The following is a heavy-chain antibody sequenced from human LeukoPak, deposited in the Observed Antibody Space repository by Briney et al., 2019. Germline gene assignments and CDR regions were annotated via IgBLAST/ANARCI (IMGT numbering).Heavy chain of an antibody. CDR1: GYTFTSYG. D-gene: IGHD3-9*01. CDR2: ISAYNGNT. Sequence: ASVKVSCKASGYTFTSYGISWVRQAPGQGLEWMGWISAYNGNTNYAQKLQGRVTMTTDTSTSTAYMELRSLRSDDTAVYYCASSGILTGIHTPQQPYYFDYWGQGTLVTVSS. CDR3: ASSGILTGIHTPQQPYYFDY. V-gene: IGHV1-18*01. J-gene: IGHJ4*02.